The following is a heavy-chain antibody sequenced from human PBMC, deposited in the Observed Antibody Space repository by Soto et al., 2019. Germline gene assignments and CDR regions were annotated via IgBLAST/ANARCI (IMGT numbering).Heavy chain of an antibody. CDR3: ARGRYYDSSGYFDY. CDR2: IIPIFGTA. V-gene: IGHV1-69*13. Sequence: SVKVSCKASGGTFSSYAISWVRQVPGQGLEWMGGIIPIFGTANYAQKFQGRVTITADESTSTAYMELSSLRSEDTAVYYCARGRYYDSSGYFDYWGPGTLVTVSS. D-gene: IGHD3-22*01. J-gene: IGHJ4*02. CDR1: GGTFSSYA.